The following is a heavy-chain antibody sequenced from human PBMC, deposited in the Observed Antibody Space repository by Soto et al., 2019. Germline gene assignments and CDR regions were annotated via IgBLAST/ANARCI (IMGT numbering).Heavy chain of an antibody. CDR3: ARELHGGSYGMDV. J-gene: IGHJ6*02. CDR1: GFTFSKYD. V-gene: IGHV3-13*01. CDR2: ITTAGDT. Sequence: EVQLVESGGGLVQPGGSLRLSCAASGFTFSKYDMHWVRQVTGKGLEWVSGITTAGDTYYPGSVKGRFTISREKAKNSLYLQMNSLSAGDTAVYYCARELHGGSYGMDVWGQGTTVTVSS.